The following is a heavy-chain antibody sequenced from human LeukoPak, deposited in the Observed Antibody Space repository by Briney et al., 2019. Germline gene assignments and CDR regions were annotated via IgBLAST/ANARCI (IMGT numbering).Heavy chain of an antibody. J-gene: IGHJ6*02. CDR3: ARLGFGSLGYYYGMNV. D-gene: IGHD3-10*01. CDR1: GFSVSTNY. CDR2: IYSGGNT. Sequence: GGSLGLSCAASGFSVSTNYMSWVRQAPGKGLEWVSVIYSGGNTYYADSVKGRFIISRDNSKNTLYLQMNSLRAEDTAVYYCARLGFGSLGYYYGMNVWGQGTTVTVSS. V-gene: IGHV3-53*01.